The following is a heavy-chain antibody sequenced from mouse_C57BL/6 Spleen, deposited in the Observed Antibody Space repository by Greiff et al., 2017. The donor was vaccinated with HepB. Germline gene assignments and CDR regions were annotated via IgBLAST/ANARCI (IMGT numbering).Heavy chain of an antibody. CDR2: INPNNGGT. CDR3: ARSKDYRFAY. V-gene: IGHV1-18*01. J-gene: IGHJ3*01. CDR1: GYTFTDYN. D-gene: IGHD1-1*02. Sequence: VQLKESGPELVKPGASVKIPCKASGYTFTDYNMDWVKQSHGKSLEWIGDINPNNGGTIYNQKFKGKATLTVDKSSSTAYMELRSLTSEDTAVYYCARSKDYRFAYWGQGTLVTVSA.